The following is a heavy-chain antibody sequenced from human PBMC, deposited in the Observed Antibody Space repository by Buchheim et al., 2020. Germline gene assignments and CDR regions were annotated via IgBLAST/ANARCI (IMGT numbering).Heavy chain of an antibody. J-gene: IGHJ4*02. D-gene: IGHD1-7*01. CDR1: GFTFSSHA. Sequence: EVQLLESGGGLVQPGGSLRLSCAASGFTFSSHAMTWVRQGPGRGLEWVSTINGDAGSTNYADSVKGRFTISRDNSKNTLYLQMNSLRAEDTAVYYCVTWIYVAYWGQGTL. CDR2: INGDAGST. V-gene: IGHV3-23*01. CDR3: VTWIYVAY.